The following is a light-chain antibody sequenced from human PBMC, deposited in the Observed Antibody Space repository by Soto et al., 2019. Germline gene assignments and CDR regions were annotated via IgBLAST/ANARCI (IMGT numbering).Light chain of an antibody. CDR3: NSYTTSSTYV. CDR2: DVS. J-gene: IGLJ1*01. CDR1: SSDVGGYNY. V-gene: IGLV2-14*01. Sequence: QSAVTQPASVSGSPGRSITISCTGTSSDVGGYNYVSWYQQHPGKVPKLMIYDVSYRPSGVSNRFSGSKSGNTASLTISGLQAEDEAEYYCNSYTTSSTYVFGTGTKLTVL.